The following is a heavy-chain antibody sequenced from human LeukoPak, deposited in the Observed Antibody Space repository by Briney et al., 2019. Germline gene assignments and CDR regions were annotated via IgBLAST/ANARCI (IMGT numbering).Heavy chain of an antibody. CDR1: GYTFSSYD. CDR2: MNPNSGIT. CDR3: AREDYYDSGSNDY. Sequence: ASVKVSCKASGYTFSSYDINWVRQATGQGLEWMGWMNPNSGITAYAKKFQGRITITRNTSISTAYMELSSLRSEDTAVYYCAREDYYDSGSNDYWGQGTLVTVSS. V-gene: IGHV1-8*03. D-gene: IGHD3-22*01. J-gene: IGHJ4*02.